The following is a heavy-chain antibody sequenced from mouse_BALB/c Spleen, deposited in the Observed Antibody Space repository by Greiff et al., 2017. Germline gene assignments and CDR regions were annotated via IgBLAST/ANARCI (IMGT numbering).Heavy chain of an antibody. J-gene: IGHJ2*01. D-gene: IGHD1-1*01. Sequence: EVQVVESGGGLVKPGGSLKLSCAASGFTFSSYAMSWVRQTPEKRLEWVASISSGGSTYYPDSVKGRFTISRDNARNILYLQMSSLRSEDTAMYYCAREVYYYGSSYGNSFDYWGQGTTLTVSS. CDR3: AREVYYYGSSYGNSFDY. V-gene: IGHV5-6-5*01. CDR1: GFTFSSYA. CDR2: ISSGGST.